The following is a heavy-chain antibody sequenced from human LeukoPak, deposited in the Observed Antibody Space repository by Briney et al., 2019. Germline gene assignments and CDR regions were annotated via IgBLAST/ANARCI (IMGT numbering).Heavy chain of an antibody. Sequence: GGSLRLSCAASGFTFSSYWMHWVRQAPGKGLVWVSRINSDGSTTSYAYSVKGRFTISRDNAKKTLYLQMNSLRAEDTAIYYCARGYSSGYRIDYWGQGTLVTVSS. CDR2: INSDGSTT. CDR3: ARGYSSGYRIDY. J-gene: IGHJ4*02. V-gene: IGHV3-74*01. CDR1: GFTFSSYW. D-gene: IGHD5-18*01.